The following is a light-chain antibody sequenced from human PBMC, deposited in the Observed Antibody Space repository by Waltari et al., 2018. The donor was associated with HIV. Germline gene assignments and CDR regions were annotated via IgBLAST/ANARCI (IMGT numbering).Light chain of an antibody. CDR2: RND. Sequence: QSVLSQPPSASGTPGQNTSISCSGDISTIGNSILSCYQQRPGMAPRLLIYRNDQLPSGVPDRCSGSKSDTSASLAISGLRFEDEADYHCSTWDDSLSHWVFGGGTKLTVL. J-gene: IGLJ3*02. CDR1: ISTIGNSI. V-gene: IGLV1-47*01. CDR3: STWDDSLSHWV.